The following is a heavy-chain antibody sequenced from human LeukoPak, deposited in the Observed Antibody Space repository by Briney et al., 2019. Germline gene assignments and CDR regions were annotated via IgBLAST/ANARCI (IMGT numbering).Heavy chain of an antibody. V-gene: IGHV3-7*01. J-gene: IGHJ4*02. CDR3: ARDALGTIAMEEFDY. Sequence: GGSLRLSCAASGFTFSSYWMSWVRQAPGKGLEWVANIKQDGSEKYYVDSVKGRFTISRDNAKNSLYLQMNSLRAEDTAVYYCARDALGTIAMEEFDYWGQGSLVTVPS. CDR1: GFTFSSYW. D-gene: IGHD2-21*01. CDR2: IKQDGSEK.